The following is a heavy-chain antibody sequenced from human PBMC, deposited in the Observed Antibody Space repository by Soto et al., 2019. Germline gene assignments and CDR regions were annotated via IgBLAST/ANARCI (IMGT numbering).Heavy chain of an antibody. J-gene: IGHJ4*02. D-gene: IGHD3-22*01. CDR2: IIPIFGTA. Sequence: SVKVSCKASGGTFSSYAISWVRQAPGQGLEWMGGIIPIFGTANYAQKFQGRVTITADESTSTAYMELSSLRSEDTAVYYCARDRSLYYYDSSGYDYWGQGTLVTVSS. CDR3: ARDRSLYYYDSSGYDY. CDR1: GGTFSSYA. V-gene: IGHV1-69*13.